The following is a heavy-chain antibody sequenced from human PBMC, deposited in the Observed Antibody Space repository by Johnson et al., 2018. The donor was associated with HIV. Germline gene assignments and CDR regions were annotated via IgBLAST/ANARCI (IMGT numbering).Heavy chain of an antibody. CDR3: ASREPYYYDSSGYLAFDI. V-gene: IGHV3-53*01. CDR1: GFIVSNNY. CDR2: IYSGGST. J-gene: IGHJ3*02. Sequence: VQLVASGGGLVQPGGSLRLSCAASGFIVSNNYMTWVRQAPGKGLEWVSVIYSGGSTYYADSVKGRFIISRDNSKNTLYLQMNSLRAEDTAVYYCASREPYYYDSSGYLAFDIWGQGTMVTVSS. D-gene: IGHD3-22*01.